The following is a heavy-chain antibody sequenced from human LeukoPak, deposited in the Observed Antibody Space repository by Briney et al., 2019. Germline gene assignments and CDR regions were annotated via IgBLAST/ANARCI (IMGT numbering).Heavy chain of an antibody. CDR3: ARAVNVLRSSRAFDI. D-gene: IGHD3-3*01. CDR1: GYTFTSYY. V-gene: IGHV1-46*01. CDR2: INPSGGST. J-gene: IGHJ3*02. Sequence: ASVKVSCKASGYTFTSYYMHWVRQAPGQGLEWMGIINPSGGSTSYAQKFQGRVTMTRDTSTSTVYMELSSLRSEDTAVYYCARAVNVLRSSRAFDIWGQGTMVTVSS.